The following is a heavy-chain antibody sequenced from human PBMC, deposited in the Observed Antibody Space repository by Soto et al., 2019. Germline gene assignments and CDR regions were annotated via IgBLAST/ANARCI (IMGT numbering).Heavy chain of an antibody. J-gene: IGHJ6*02. CDR2: ISAYRDST. CDR3: ARDREYYYDGLGNYYYHYGMEG. Sequence: QIQLVQPGAEVKKPGASVKVSCKASGYTFSSYGISWVRQAPGQGLEWMGWISAYRDSTKYGQNLQGRVTMSTVTSSSTVYMEVRSLRSDDTAVYYCARDREYYYDGLGNYYYHYGMEGWGQGTTVTVSS. V-gene: IGHV1-18*04. CDR1: GYTFSSYG. D-gene: IGHD3-22*01.